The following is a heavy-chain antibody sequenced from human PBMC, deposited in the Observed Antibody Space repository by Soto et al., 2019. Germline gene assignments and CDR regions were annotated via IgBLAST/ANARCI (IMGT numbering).Heavy chain of an antibody. CDR1: GYTFTNHY. V-gene: IGHV1-2*04. CDR3: ARERYTGYNVFDL. Sequence: QVQLVQSGAEVKSPGASVKVSCEASGYTFTNHYIHWIRQAPGQGLEWVGWINPYRGDTNCAPNLQDLVTMTRDTAINTAFIELKRLRSDDTALYYCARERYTGYNVFDLWGQGSLVTVSP. J-gene: IGHJ4*02. CDR2: INPYRGDT. D-gene: IGHD5-12*01.